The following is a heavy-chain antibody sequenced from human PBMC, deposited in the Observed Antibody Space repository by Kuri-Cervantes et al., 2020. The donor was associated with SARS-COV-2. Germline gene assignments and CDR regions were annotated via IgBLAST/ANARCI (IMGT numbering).Heavy chain of an antibody. V-gene: IGHV4-4*08. J-gene: IGHJ6*03. CDR1: GGSISSHY. Sequence: GSLRLSCTVSGGSISSHYWSWIRQPPGKGLEWIGYIYTSGSTNYNPSLKSRVTISVDTSKNQFSLKLSSVTAADTAVYYCASPNLDYYMDVWGKGTTVTVSS. CDR3: ASPNLDYYMDV. CDR2: IYTSGST.